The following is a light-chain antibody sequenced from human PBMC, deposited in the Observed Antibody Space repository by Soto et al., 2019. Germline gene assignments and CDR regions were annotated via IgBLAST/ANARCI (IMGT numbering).Light chain of an antibody. Sequence: EIVLTQSPGTLSLSPGERATLSCRASQSVSSNYLAWYQQKRGQAPRLLIYGASSRATGIPTRFSGSGSGTDFTLTISRLEPDDFATYYCQHGYTFGQGTKLEIK. CDR2: GAS. CDR1: QSVSSNY. V-gene: IGKV3-20*01. CDR3: QHGYT. J-gene: IGKJ2*01.